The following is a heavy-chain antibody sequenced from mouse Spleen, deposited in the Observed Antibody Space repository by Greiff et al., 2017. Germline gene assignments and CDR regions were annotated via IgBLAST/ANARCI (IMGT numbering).Heavy chain of an antibody. CDR1: GYNFTSYW. CDR3: ARRGYYGWYFDV. Sequence: VQLQQPGAELVKPGTSVKLSCKASGYNFTSYWINWVKLRPGQGLEWIGDIYPGSGSTNYNEKFKSKATLTVDTSSSTAYMQLSSLASEDSALYYCARRGYYGWYFDVWGAGTTVTVSS. CDR2: IYPGSGST. V-gene: IGHV1-55*01. D-gene: IGHD1-1*01. J-gene: IGHJ1*01.